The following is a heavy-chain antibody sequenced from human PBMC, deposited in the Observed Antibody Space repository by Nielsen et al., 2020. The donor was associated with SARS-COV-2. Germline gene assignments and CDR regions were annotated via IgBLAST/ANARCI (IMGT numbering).Heavy chain of an antibody. CDR3: ARASGYYYMDV. D-gene: IGHD6-25*01. J-gene: IGHJ6*03. Sequence: GESLKISCAASGFTFSNSDMNWVRQAPGKGLEWVAVISYDGSNKYYADSVKGRFTISRDNSKNTLYLQMNSLRAEDTAVYYCARASGYYYMDVWGKGTTVTVSS. CDR2: ISYDGSNK. V-gene: IGHV3-30*14. CDR1: GFTFSNSD.